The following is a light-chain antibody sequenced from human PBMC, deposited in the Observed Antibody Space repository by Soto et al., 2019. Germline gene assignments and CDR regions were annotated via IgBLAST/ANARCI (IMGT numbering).Light chain of an antibody. CDR2: RNN. CDR1: SSNIGSNR. CDR3: AAWDDSLGGLV. V-gene: IGLV1-47*01. Sequence: QSVLTQTPSASGTPGQRVTISCSGSSSNIGSNRVYWYQQLPGAAPKRLIYRNNQRPSGVPDRFSASKSGSSASLAISGLRSGDEADYYCAAWDDSLGGLVFGAGTKVTVL. J-gene: IGLJ1*01.